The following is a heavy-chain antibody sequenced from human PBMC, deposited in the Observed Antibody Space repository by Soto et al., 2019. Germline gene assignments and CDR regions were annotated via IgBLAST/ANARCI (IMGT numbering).Heavy chain of an antibody. V-gene: IGHV3-23*01. Sequence: EMHLLESGGGLVQPGGSLRLSCAASGFTFSTFDMNWVRQAQGRGLEWVAGMYGNGDGAYYAVSQKGRVTISRDNSKNTLYLQMNSLRAEDTAVYYCVQDRIPDGRWNFDHWGQGTLVTVS. J-gene: IGHJ4*02. CDR1: GFTFSTFD. CDR2: MYGNGDGA. CDR3: VQDRIPDGRWNFDH. D-gene: IGHD2-2*02.